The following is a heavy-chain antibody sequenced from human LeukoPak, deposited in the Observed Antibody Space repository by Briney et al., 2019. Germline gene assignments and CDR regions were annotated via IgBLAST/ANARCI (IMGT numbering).Heavy chain of an antibody. D-gene: IGHD4-17*01. CDR1: GFTFSSYA. V-gene: IGHV3-23*01. CDR3: ATDQDHGYFRQ. Sequence: PGGSLRLSCAASGFTFSSYAMSWVRQAPGKGLEWVSAISGSGGSTYYADSVKGRFTISRDNAKNTLYLDMNSLRAEDTAVFYCATDQDHGYFRQWGQGTLVTVSS. J-gene: IGHJ1*01. CDR2: ISGSGGST.